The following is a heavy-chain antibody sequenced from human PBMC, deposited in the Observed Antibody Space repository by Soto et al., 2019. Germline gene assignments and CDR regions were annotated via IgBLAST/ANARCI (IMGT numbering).Heavy chain of an antibody. V-gene: IGHV3-9*01. J-gene: IGHJ4*02. CDR3: TGDRGSLLGVISD. D-gene: IGHD3-10*01. Sequence: EVQLVESGGDLVQPGRSLRLSCAASGFPFHSYDMVWVRQVPGKGLEWVSGITSNSANVGYADSVNGRFTISRDDAKNPLYLQMNSLRVEDTDFYHCTGDRGSLLGVISDWCQGTLVTVSP. CDR1: GFPFHSYD. CDR2: ITSNSANV.